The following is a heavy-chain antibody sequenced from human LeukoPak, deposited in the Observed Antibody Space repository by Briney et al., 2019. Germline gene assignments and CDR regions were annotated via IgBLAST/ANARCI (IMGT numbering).Heavy chain of an antibody. Sequence: SETLSLTCAVSGGSISSGGYSWSWIRQPPGKGLEWIGYIYHSGSTYYNPSLKSRVTISVDRSKNQFSLKLSSVTAADTAVYYCARGGTYGDYSFDYWGQGTLVTVSS. D-gene: IGHD4-17*01. CDR3: ARGGTYGDYSFDY. J-gene: IGHJ4*02. CDR1: GGSISSGGYS. V-gene: IGHV4-30-2*01. CDR2: IYHSGST.